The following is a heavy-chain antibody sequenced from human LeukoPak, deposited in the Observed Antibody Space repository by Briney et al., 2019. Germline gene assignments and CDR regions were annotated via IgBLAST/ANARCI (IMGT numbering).Heavy chain of an antibody. V-gene: IGHV3-30*03. CDR3: ARDLSR. CDR2: ISYDGTTNK. CDR1: GFNFGAYG. J-gene: IGHJ4*02. Sequence: GRSLRLSCAASGFNFGAYGMHWVRQAPGKGLEWVAVISYDGTTNKYYADSVKGRFTISRDNSKNTLYLQMNSLRVEDTAVYYCARDLSRWGQGTLVTVSS.